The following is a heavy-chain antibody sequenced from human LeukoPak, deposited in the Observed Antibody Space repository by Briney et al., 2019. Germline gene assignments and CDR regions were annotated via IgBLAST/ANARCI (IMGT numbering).Heavy chain of an antibody. D-gene: IGHD2-2*01. CDR1: GYTFTSYD. J-gene: IGHJ4*02. CDR3: ARGSDCSSTSCYDFDY. Sequence: GASVKVSCKASGYTFTSYDINWVRQATGQGLEWMGWMNPNSGNTGYAQKFQGRVTMTRSTSISTAYMELSSLRSEDTAVYYCARGSDCSSTSCYDFDYWGQGTLVTVSS. V-gene: IGHV1-8*01. CDR2: MNPNSGNT.